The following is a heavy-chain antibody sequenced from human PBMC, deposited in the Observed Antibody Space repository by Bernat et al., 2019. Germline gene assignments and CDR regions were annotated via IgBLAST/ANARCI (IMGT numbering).Heavy chain of an antibody. V-gene: IGHV3-48*01. CDR2: INSVSSVI. CDR3: ARDGDGDYEFDY. D-gene: IGHD4-17*01. CDR1: GFTFSSYG. Sequence: EVQLVESGGGLEQPGGSLRLSCAVSGFTFSSYGMTWVRQAPGKGLEWVSHINSVSSVISYADSVKGRFTISRDNDRNSVYLQMNSLRVEDTAVYYCARDGDGDYEFDYWGQGTLVTVSS. J-gene: IGHJ4*02.